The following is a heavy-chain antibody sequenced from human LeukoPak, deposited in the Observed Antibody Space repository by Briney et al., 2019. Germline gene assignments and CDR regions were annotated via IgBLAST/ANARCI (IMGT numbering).Heavy chain of an antibody. CDR3: ARSTTETTYIFDY. D-gene: IGHD4-17*01. Sequence: SVKLSCKASGGTFSSYAISWVRQAPGQGLEWMGGIIPIFGTANYAQKFQGRVTITTDESTSTAYMELSSLRSEDTAVYYCARSTTETTYIFDYWGQGTLVTVSS. CDR1: GGTFSSYA. V-gene: IGHV1-69*05. CDR2: IIPIFGTA. J-gene: IGHJ4*02.